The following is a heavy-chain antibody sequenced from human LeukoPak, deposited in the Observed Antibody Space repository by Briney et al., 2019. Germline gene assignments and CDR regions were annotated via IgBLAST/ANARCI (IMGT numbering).Heavy chain of an antibody. J-gene: IGHJ6*03. V-gene: IGHV3-21*01. CDR3: ARKSSSWEIYHHYYMDV. D-gene: IGHD6-6*01. Sequence: PGGSLRLSCTGSGFTLSSYSMNWVRQAPGRGLEWVSSIRSSSWYIFCGDSVKGRFTISRDIAKNALYVQMNSLRAEDTAVYYCARKSSSWEIYHHYYMDVWGKGTTVTVSS. CDR1: GFTLSSYS. CDR2: IRSSSWYI.